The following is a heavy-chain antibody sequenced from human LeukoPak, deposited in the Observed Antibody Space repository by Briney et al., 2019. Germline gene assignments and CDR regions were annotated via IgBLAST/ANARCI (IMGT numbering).Heavy chain of an antibody. CDR2: IWYDGSNK. V-gene: IGHV3-33*01. J-gene: IGHJ4*02. D-gene: IGHD2-15*01. Sequence: GGSLRLSCAASGFTFSNYGMHWVRQAPGKGLEWVAAIWYDGSNKYHADSVKGRFTISRDNSKNTLYLQMNSLRAADTAVYYCARDRNGLHDYWGQGTLVTVSS. CDR3: ARDRNGLHDY. CDR1: GFTFSNYG.